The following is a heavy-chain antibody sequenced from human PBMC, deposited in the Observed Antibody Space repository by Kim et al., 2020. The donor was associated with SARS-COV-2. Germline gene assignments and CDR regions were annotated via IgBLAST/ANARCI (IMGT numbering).Heavy chain of an antibody. CDR3: ARPRKGSGSYVPSQRRNYYYYGMDV. V-gene: IGHV1-18*01. Sequence: ASVKVSCKASGYTFTSYGISWVRQAPGQGLEWMGWISAYNGNTNYAQKLQGRVTMTTDTSTSTAYMELRSLRSDDTAVYYCARPRKGSGSYVPSQRRNYYYYGMDVWGQGTTVTVSS. J-gene: IGHJ6*02. CDR2: ISAYNGNT. CDR1: GYTFTSYG. D-gene: IGHD3-10*01.